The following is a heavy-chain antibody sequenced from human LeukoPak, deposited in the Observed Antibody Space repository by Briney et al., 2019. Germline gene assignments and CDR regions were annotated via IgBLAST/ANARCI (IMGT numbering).Heavy chain of an antibody. D-gene: IGHD1-1*01. J-gene: IGHJ4*02. CDR3: ARDKIEGPTKLDY. CDR1: GFTFSSYW. Sequence: GGSLRLSCAASGFTFSSYWMSWVRQAPGKGLEWVANIKQDESEKDYVYSVKGRFTSSRDNAKNSLYLQMNSLRAEDTAVYYCARDKIEGPTKLDYWGQGILVTVSS. V-gene: IGHV3-7*01. CDR2: IKQDESEK.